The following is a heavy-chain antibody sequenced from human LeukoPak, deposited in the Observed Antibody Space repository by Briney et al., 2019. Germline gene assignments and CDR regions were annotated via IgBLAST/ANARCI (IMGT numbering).Heavy chain of an antibody. CDR3: ARDPPANYYGSGSFYFDY. V-gene: IGHV3-21*01. J-gene: IGHJ4*02. Sequence: GGSLRLSCAASGFTFSSYSMNWVRQAPGKGLEWVSSISSSSSYIYYADSVKGRFTISRDNAKNSLYLQMNSLRAEDTAVYYCARDPPANYYGSGSFYFDYWGQGTLVTVSS. CDR1: GFTFSSYS. D-gene: IGHD3-10*01. CDR2: ISSSSSYI.